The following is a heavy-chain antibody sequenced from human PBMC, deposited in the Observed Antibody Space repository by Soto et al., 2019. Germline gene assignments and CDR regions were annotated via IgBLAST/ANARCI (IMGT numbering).Heavy chain of an antibody. CDR1: GGSITHGGFS. CDR2: IGHLENT. Sequence: QLRLQESGSGVVRTSETLSLTCTVSGGSITHGGFSWSWIRQSPGKGLEWIGYIGHLENTYFHPAFKSRLTMSINRNKNQFSLNLSSVTAADRAVYYCARGGGNDPFDSWGQGVLVSVSS. J-gene: IGHJ4*02. D-gene: IGHD5-12*01. CDR3: ARGGGNDPFDS. V-gene: IGHV4-30-2*06.